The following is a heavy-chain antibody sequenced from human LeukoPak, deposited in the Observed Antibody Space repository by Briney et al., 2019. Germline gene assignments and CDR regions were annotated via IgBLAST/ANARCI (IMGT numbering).Heavy chain of an antibody. J-gene: IGHJ4*02. CDR2: IIPILGIA. V-gene: IGHV1-69*04. Sequence: SVKVSCKASGGAFSSYTISWVRQAPGQGLEWMGRIIPILGIANYAQKFQGRVTITADKSTSTAYMELSSLRSEDTAVYYCARDLGWLQTLFYWGQGTLVTVSS. CDR3: ARDLGWLQTLFY. D-gene: IGHD5-24*01. CDR1: GGAFSSYT.